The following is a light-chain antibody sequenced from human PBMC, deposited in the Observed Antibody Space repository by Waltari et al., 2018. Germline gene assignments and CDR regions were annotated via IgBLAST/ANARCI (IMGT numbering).Light chain of an antibody. CDR3: CSYAGVHTFWL. CDR1: TSEDGGYHS. CDR2: DVT. V-gene: IGLV2-11*01. J-gene: IGLJ3*02. Sequence: QSALTQPPSVSGSPEQSVTLSCTGSTSEDGGYHSVSCYQQHPGKAPKLIIFDVTQRPSGVPDRFSGSKSGNTASLTISGLRPEDEADYHCCSYAGVHTFWLFGGGTKLTVL.